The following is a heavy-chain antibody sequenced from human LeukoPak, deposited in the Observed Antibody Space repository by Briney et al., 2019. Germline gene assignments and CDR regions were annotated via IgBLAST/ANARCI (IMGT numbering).Heavy chain of an antibody. D-gene: IGHD2-2*01. V-gene: IGHV4-34*01. CDR3: ARQPDMPPNWFDP. CDR1: GGSFSGYH. Sequence: SETLSLTCAVYGGSFSGYHWTWIRQSPGKGLEWIGEINHSGSTNYNPSLKSRVTMSVDTSKNQFSLKLSSVTAADTAVYYCARQPDMPPNWFDPWGQGTLVTVSS. J-gene: IGHJ5*02. CDR2: INHSGST.